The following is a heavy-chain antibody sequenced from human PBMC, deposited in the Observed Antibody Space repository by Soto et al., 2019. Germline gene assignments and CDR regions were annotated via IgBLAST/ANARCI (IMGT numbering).Heavy chain of an antibody. CDR1: GFTFSSYG. V-gene: IGHV3-30*18. CDR3: AKDYDFWSGPYYYYKDV. CDR2: ISYDGSNK. Sequence: GGSLRLSCAASGFTFSSYGMHWVRQAPGKGLEWVAVISYDGSNKYYADSVKGRFTISRDNSKNTLYLQMNSLRAEDTAVYYCAKDYDFWSGPYYYYKDVWGKGTTVTVSS. D-gene: IGHD3-3*01. J-gene: IGHJ6*03.